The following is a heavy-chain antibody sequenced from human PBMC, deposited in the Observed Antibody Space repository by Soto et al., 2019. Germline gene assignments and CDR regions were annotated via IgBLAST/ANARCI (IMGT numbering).Heavy chain of an antibody. Sequence: EVQLVESGGGLVQPGGSLRLSCAASGFTFDNYWRSWVRQAPGKGLEWVAIIKHDGSEQYYGDSVKGRFTISRDNAKNSLYLQLNTLRAEDMAVYYCARDFGGTYYYGSGSLYWGQGTLVTVSS. J-gene: IGHJ4*02. CDR2: IKHDGSEQ. CDR3: ARDFGGTYYYGSGSLY. V-gene: IGHV3-7*01. D-gene: IGHD3-10*01. CDR1: GFTFDNYW.